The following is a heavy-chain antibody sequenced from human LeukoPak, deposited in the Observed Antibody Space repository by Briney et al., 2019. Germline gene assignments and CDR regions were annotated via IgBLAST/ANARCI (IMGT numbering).Heavy chain of an antibody. CDR2: ISGSGGST. J-gene: IGHJ4*02. CDR1: GFTFSSYA. D-gene: IGHD6-6*01. CDR3: AKDHEYSSSFWGWGDY. Sequence: GGSLRLSCAASGFTFSSYAMSWVRQAPGKGLDWVSAISGSGGSTYYADSVKGRFTISRDNSKNTLYLQMNSLRAEDTAVYYCAKDHEYSSSFWGWGDYWGQGNLVTVSS. V-gene: IGHV3-23*01.